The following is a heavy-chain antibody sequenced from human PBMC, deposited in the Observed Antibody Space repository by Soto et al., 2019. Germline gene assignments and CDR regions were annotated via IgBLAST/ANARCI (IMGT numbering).Heavy chain of an antibody. J-gene: IGHJ4*02. V-gene: IGHV3-7*05. Sequence: EVQLVESGGGLVQPGGSLRLSSATSGFSFSKFWMSWARQIPGKGLEWVANIRQDGSEKNYVDSVKGRFTISRDNAKNSLYLQMNSLRVEDTAVYYCTSRYLEHCFTTGCSASYDYWGQGALVTVSS. CDR1: GFSFSKFW. CDR3: TSRYLEHCFTTGCSASYDY. CDR2: IRQDGSEK. D-gene: IGHD1-1*01.